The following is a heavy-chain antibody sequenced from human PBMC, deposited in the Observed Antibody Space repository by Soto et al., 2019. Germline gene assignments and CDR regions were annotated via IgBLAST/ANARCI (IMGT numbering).Heavy chain of an antibody. D-gene: IGHD2-15*01. CDR3: ARAQGLIPRVDP. CDR2: IYYSGST. J-gene: IGHJ5*02. V-gene: IGHV4-31*03. CDR1: GGSISSGGYY. Sequence: QVQLQESGPGLVKPSQTLSLACTVSGGSISSGGYYWSWIRQHPGKGLEWIGYIYYSGSTYYNPSLKSRVTISVDTSKNQFSLKLSSVTAADTAVYYCARAQGLIPRVDPWGQGTLVTVSS.